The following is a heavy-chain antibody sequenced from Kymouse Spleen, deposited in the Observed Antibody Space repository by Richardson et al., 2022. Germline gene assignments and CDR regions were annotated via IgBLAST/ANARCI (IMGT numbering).Heavy chain of an antibody. CDR1: GFTFSSYW. CDR3: AREGIGVRGVIGMDV. V-gene: IGHV3-7*01. CDR2: IKQDGSEK. Sequence: EVQLVESGGGLVQPGGSLRLSCAASGFTFSSYWMSWVRQAPGKGLEWVANIKQDGSEKYYVDSVKGRFTISRDNAKNSLYLQMNSLRAEDTAVYYCAREGIGVRGVIGMDVWGQGTTVTVSS. D-gene: IGHD3-10*01. J-gene: IGHJ6*02.